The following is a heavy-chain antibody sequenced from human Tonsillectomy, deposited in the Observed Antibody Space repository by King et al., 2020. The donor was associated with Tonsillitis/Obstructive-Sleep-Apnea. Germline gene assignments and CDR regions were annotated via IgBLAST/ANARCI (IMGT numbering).Heavy chain of an antibody. V-gene: IGHV5-10-1*01. Sequence: VQLVQSGAEVKKPGESLRISCKGSGYSFTTYCISWVRQMPGKGLEWRGRIEPSDSYTNSSPSFQAHVTISADKSISTAYLQWSSLKASDTAMYYCARLVAGNYYYYMDVWGKGTTVTVSS. CDR2: IEPSDSYT. J-gene: IGHJ6*03. D-gene: IGHD6-19*01. CDR3: ARLVAGNYYYYMDV. CDR1: GYSFTTYC.